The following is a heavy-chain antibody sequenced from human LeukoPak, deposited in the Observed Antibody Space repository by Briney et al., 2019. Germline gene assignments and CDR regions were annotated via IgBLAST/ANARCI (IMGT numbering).Heavy chain of an antibody. D-gene: IGHD1-26*01. Sequence: ASVTVSCKASGYTFITYGITWVRQAPGQGLEWMGWITPYNGDTNYAQNLQDRVTMTTDTSTSTAYMELRSLRSDDTAVYFCARVAGVSYYYFDSWGQGPLVSVSS. CDR1: GYTFITYG. CDR2: ITPYNGDT. V-gene: IGHV1-18*01. J-gene: IGHJ4*02. CDR3: ARVAGVSYYYFDS.